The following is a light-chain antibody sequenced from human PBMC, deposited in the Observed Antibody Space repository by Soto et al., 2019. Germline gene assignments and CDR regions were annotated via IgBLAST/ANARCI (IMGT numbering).Light chain of an antibody. J-gene: IGLJ3*02. CDR1: SSDVGDFDY. V-gene: IGLV2-14*03. CDR2: AVS. Sequence: QSALTQPAFVSGSPGQSITISCTGSSSDVGDFDYVSWYQQHPGKAPKLIIFAVSNRPSGVSDRFSGSKSGNTASLTISGLQTEDEDDYYCSSDTGSTVLFGGGTKLTVL. CDR3: SSDTGSTVL.